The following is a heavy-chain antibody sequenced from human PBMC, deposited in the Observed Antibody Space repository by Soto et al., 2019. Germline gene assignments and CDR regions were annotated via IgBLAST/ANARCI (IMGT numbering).Heavy chain of an antibody. CDR1: GYTFTSYG. Sequence: ASVKVSCKASGYTFTSYGISWVRQAPGQGLEWMGWISAYNGNTNYAQKLQGRVTMTTDTSTSTAYMELRSLRSDDTAVYYCARDIGGSYQSDWFDPWGQGTLVTVSS. D-gene: IGHD1-26*01. J-gene: IGHJ5*02. CDR2: ISAYNGNT. V-gene: IGHV1-18*01. CDR3: ARDIGGSYQSDWFDP.